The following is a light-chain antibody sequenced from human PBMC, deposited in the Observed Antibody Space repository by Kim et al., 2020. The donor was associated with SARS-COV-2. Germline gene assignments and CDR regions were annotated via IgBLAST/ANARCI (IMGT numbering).Light chain of an antibody. J-gene: IGKJ3*01. V-gene: IGKV1-27*01. CDR1: QGISNY. CDR2: AAS. CDR3: QKYSSAPPFT. Sequence: SVGDRVTITCRASQGISNYLAWYQQKPGKVPKLLIYAASTLQSGVPSRFSGSGSGTDFTLTISSLQPEDVATYYCQKYSSAPPFTFGPGTKVDIK.